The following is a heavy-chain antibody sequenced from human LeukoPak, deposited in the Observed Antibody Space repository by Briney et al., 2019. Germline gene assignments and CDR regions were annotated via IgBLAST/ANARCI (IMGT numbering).Heavy chain of an antibody. J-gene: IGHJ4*02. CDR1: GFTFSNAW. CDR2: IKSKTDGGTT. CDR3: ARAYSTSSPFDY. D-gene: IGHD6-6*01. V-gene: IGHV3-15*07. Sequence: PGGSLRLSCAASGFTFSNAWMNWVRQAPGKGLEWVGRIKSKTDGGTTDYAAPVKGRFTISRDDSKNTLYLQMNSLKTEDTAVYYCARAYSTSSPFDYWGQGTLVTVSS.